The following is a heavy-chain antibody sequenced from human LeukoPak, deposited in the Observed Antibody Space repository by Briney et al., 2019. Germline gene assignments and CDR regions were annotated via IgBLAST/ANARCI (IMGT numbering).Heavy chain of an antibody. CDR2: IYYSGST. Sequence: SETLSLTCTVSGGSISSYYWSWIRQPPGKGLEWIGYIYYSGSTNYNPSLKSRVTMSIDTSKNQFSLKLSSVTAADTAVYYCARLSGYHFDYWGQGALVTVSS. J-gene: IGHJ4*02. CDR3: ARLSGYHFDY. V-gene: IGHV4-59*12. CDR1: GGSISSYY. D-gene: IGHD5-12*01.